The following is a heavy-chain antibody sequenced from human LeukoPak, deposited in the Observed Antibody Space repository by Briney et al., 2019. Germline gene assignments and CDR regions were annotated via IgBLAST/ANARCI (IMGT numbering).Heavy chain of an antibody. CDR2: IRSKANSYAT. Sequence: GSPRLSCAASGFTFSGSAMHWVCQASGKGLEWVGRIRSKANSYATAYAASVKGRFTISRDDSKNTAYLQMNSLKTEDTAVYYCTGGFDPWGQEPEDPVSS. J-gene: IGHJ5*02. CDR1: GFTFSGSA. V-gene: IGHV3-73*01. CDR3: TGGFDP.